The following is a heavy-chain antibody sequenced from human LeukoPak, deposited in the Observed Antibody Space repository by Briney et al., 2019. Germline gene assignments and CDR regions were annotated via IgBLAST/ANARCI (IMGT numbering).Heavy chain of an antibody. J-gene: IGHJ4*02. CDR3: ARDGYAYCSGGSCYLDY. CDR1: GFTFSSYG. D-gene: IGHD2-15*01. CDR2: IWYDGSNK. V-gene: IGHV3-33*01. Sequence: PGRSLRLSCAASGFTFSSYGVHWVRQAPGKGLEWVAVIWYDGSNKYYADSVKGRFTISRDNSKNTLYLQMNSLRAEDTAVYYCARDGYAYCSGGSCYLDYWGQGTLVTVSS.